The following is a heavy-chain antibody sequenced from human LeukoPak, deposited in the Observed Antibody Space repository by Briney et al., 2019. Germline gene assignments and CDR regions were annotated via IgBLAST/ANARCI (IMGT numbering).Heavy chain of an antibody. CDR2: IYYSGST. Sequence: SETLSLTCTVSGGSISSNSYYWGWIRQPPGMGLEWIGSIYYSGSTYYNPSLKSRVTISVDTSKNQFSLKLSSVTAADTAVYYCARLNDFWSGYYSGFDYWGRGTLVTVSS. V-gene: IGHV4-39*01. D-gene: IGHD3-3*01. J-gene: IGHJ4*02. CDR1: GGSISSNSYY. CDR3: ARLNDFWSGYYSGFDY.